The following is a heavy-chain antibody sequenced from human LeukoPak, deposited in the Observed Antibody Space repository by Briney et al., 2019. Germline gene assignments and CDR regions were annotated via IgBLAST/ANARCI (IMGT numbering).Heavy chain of an antibody. CDR3: ARASRITMIVPDY. CDR2: IIPIFGTA. CDR1: GGTFSSYA. V-gene: IGHV1-69*13. J-gene: IGHJ4*02. Sequence: ASVKVSCKASGGTFSSYAISWVRQAPGQGLEWMGGIIPIFGTANYAQKFQGRVTITADESTSTAYMELSSLRSEDTAAYYCARASRITMIVPDYWGQGTLVTVSS. D-gene: IGHD3-22*01.